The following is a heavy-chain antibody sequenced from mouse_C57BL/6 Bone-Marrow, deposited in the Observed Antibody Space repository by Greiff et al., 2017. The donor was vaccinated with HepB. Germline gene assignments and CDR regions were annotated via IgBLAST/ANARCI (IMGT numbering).Heavy chain of an antibody. Sequence: VKLQQPGAELVKPGASVKLSCKASGYTFTSYWMHWVKQRPGRGLEWIGRIDPNSGGTKYNEKFKSKATLTVDKPSSTAYMQLSSLTSEDSAVYYCARNRQLRLPYYYAMDYWGQGTSVTVSS. V-gene: IGHV1-72*01. CDR1: GYTFTSYW. CDR2: IDPNSGGT. CDR3: ARNRQLRLPYYYAMDY. J-gene: IGHJ4*01. D-gene: IGHD3-2*02.